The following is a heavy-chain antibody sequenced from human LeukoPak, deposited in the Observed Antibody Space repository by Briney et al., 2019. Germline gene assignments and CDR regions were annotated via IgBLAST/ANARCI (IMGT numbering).Heavy chain of an antibody. V-gene: IGHV3-30*01. J-gene: IGHJ4*02. Sequence: GGFLRLSCAASGFTFSSFAMHWVRQAPGKGLEWVAVISFDGNDDYYADSVRGRFTISRDNSNNTLYLQMNSLRAEDTAVYYCARNLKTVVRGVIGYWGQGTLVTVSS. CDR3: ARNLKTVVRGVIGY. CDR2: ISFDGNDD. CDR1: GFTFSSFA. D-gene: IGHD3-10*01.